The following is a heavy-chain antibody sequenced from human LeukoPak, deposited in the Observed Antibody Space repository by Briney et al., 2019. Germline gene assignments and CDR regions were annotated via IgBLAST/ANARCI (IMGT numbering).Heavy chain of an antibody. CDR2: IYYSGST. CDR1: GGSISSGGYY. J-gene: IGHJ4*02. Sequence: SETLSLTCTVSGGSISSGGYYWSWIRQHPGKGLEWIGYIYYSGSTYYNPSLRSRVTISVDTSKNQFSLKLSSVTAADTAVCYCAGGTFPTFDYWGQGTLVTVSS. CDR3: AGGTFPTFDY. V-gene: IGHV4-31*03. D-gene: IGHD1-1*01.